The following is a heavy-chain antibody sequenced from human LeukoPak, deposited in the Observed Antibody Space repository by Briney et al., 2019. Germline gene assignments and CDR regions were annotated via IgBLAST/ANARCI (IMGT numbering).Heavy chain of an antibody. D-gene: IGHD6-19*01. CDR3: ARDSLFIIGVAGSRTFDM. Sequence: PSATLSLTCTVPSDSIISYNRSWIRQPPGKGLEWSGHIYYSGRTNYTSSLMSRVTIPVDTSKTQSSLNLNSVIAADTAVYYCARDSLFIIGVAGSRTFDMWGEGRMVTV. CDR1: SDSIISYN. V-gene: IGHV4-59*01. J-gene: IGHJ3*02. CDR2: IYYSGRT.